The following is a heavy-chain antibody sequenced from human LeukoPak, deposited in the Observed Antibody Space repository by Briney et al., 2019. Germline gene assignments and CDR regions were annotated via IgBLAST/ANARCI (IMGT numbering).Heavy chain of an antibody. CDR1: GFTFSSYA. D-gene: IGHD5-24*01. Sequence: SGGSLRLSCAASGFTFSSYAMSWVRQAPGKGLEWVSAISGSGGSTYYADSVKGRFTISRDNSKNTLYLQMNSLRAGDRAVYYCAKAGLQVLLVYGGQGTLVTVSS. CDR3: AKAGLQVLLVY. V-gene: IGHV3-23*01. CDR2: ISGSGGST. J-gene: IGHJ4*02.